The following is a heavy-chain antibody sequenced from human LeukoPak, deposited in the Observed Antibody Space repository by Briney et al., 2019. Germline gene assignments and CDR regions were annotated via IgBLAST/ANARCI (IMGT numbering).Heavy chain of an antibody. CDR2: MNPNSGDT. J-gene: IGHJ5*02. D-gene: IGHD3-10*01. Sequence: ASVKVSCKASGYTFTTYDINWVRQASGQGLEWMGWMNPNSGDTGYVQKFQGRVTMTRDTSISTAYMELSSLTSEDTAVYYCVRSGFGSGIWFDPWGQGTLVTVSS. V-gene: IGHV1-8*01. CDR3: VRSGFGSGIWFDP. CDR1: GYTFTTYD.